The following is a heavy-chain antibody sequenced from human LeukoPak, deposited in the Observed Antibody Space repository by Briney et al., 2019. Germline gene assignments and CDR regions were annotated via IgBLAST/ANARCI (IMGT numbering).Heavy chain of an antibody. V-gene: IGHV3-23*01. CDR2: ISGSGGST. CDR3: AKLRGRWFGEPGGY. Sequence: GGSLRLSCAASGFTFSSHAMIWVRQAPGKGLDCVSTISGSGGSTYYAGSVEGRFTISRDNSENPLYLQMNSLRAEDTAVYYCAKLRGRWFGEPGGYWVQGSLVTVSS. D-gene: IGHD3-10*01. CDR1: GFTFSSHA. J-gene: IGHJ4*02.